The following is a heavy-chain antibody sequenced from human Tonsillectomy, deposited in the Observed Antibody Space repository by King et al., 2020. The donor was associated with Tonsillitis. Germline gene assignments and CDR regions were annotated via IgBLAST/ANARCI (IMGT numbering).Heavy chain of an antibody. Sequence: QLVQSGGGVVQPGRSLRLSCAASGFTFSSYGMHWVRQAPGKGLEWVAVISYDGSNKYYADSVKGRFTISRDNSQNTLYLQMKSLRAEDTAVYYCAREFRPYLWFGELLPPSYYGMDVWGQGTTVTVSS. J-gene: IGHJ6*02. CDR2: ISYDGSNK. V-gene: IGHV3-33*05. CDR3: AREFRPYLWFGELLPPSYYGMDV. D-gene: IGHD3-10*01. CDR1: GFTFSSYG.